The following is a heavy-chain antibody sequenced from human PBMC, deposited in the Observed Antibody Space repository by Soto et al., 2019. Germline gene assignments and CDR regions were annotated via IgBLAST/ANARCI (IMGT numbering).Heavy chain of an antibody. CDR1: GGSISDRHW. CDR3: ARGEGYSPTDL. Sequence: QVQLQESGPGLVKPSGTLSLTCVVSGGSISDRHWWSWVRQPPGKGLEWIGEIYYSGNTNYNPSRKSRVTISIDKSRNQLSLKLSSVRAADTALYYCARGEGYSPTDLWGQGTLVIVSS. CDR2: IYYSGNT. V-gene: IGHV4-4*02. J-gene: IGHJ5*02. D-gene: IGHD5-18*01.